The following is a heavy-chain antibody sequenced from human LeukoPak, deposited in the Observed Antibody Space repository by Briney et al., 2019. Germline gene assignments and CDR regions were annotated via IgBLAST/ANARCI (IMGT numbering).Heavy chain of an antibody. D-gene: IGHD6-19*01. V-gene: IGHV4-59*01. J-gene: IGHJ3*02. CDR2: IYSSGST. CDR1: GGSISGYY. Sequence: SETLSLTCTVSGGSISGYYWTWIRQPPGKGLECIGYIYSSGSTNYNPSLGSRVTISVDTSKNQFSLKLTSVTAADTAVYYCAKTVRQWLANDAFAIWGQGTMVTVSS. CDR3: AKTVRQWLANDAFAI.